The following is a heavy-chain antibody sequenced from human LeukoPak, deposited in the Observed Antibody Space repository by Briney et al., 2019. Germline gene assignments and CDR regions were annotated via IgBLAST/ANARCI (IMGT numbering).Heavy chain of an antibody. D-gene: IGHD1-7*01. CDR3: AKESRTKLELLGY. CDR2: SNPNSGGT. J-gene: IGHJ4*02. CDR1: GYTFTGYY. Sequence: ASVKVSCKASGYTFTGYYMHWVRQAPGQGLEWMGWSNPNSGGTNYAQKFQGRVTMTRDTSISTAYMEPSRLRSDDTAVYYCAKESRTKLELLGYWGQGTLVTVSS. V-gene: IGHV1-2*02.